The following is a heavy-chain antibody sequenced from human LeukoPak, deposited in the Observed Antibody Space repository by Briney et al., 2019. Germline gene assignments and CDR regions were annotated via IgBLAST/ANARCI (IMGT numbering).Heavy chain of an antibody. Sequence: GGSLRLSCAASGFTFSSYSMNWVRQAPGKGLEWVSSISSSSSYIYYADSVKGRFTISRDNAKNSLYLQMNSLRAEDTAVYYCARLGLDGGNSGFDYWGQGTLVTVSS. J-gene: IGHJ4*02. CDR2: ISSSSSYI. D-gene: IGHD4-23*01. CDR3: ARLGLDGGNSGFDY. V-gene: IGHV3-21*01. CDR1: GFTFSSYS.